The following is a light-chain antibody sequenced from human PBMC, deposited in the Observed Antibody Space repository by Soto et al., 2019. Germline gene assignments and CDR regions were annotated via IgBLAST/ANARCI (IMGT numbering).Light chain of an antibody. J-gene: IGKJ5*01. V-gene: IGKV1-39*01. CDR3: QQSHSTPLT. Sequence: DIQMTQSPTSLSASVGDRVTITCRASQSISTYLNWYQQKPGEVPRLLIYAASSLQGGVPSRFSGSGSGTDFTLTISSLQPEDFATYYCQQSHSTPLTFGQGTRLEIK. CDR2: AAS. CDR1: QSISTY.